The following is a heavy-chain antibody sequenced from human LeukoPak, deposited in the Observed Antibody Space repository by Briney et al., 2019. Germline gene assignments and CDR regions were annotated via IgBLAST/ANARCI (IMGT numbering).Heavy chain of an antibody. CDR3: ARRWVSGSYYEPFDY. J-gene: IGHJ4*02. CDR1: GYSFTSYW. D-gene: IGHD1-26*01. CDR2: IYPGDSDT. V-gene: IGHV5-51*01. Sequence: HGESLKISCKGSGYSFTSYWIGWVRQMPGKGLGWMGIIYPGDSDTRYSPSFQGQVTISADKSISTAYLQWSSLKASDTAMYYCARRWVSGSYYEPFDYWGQGTLVTVSS.